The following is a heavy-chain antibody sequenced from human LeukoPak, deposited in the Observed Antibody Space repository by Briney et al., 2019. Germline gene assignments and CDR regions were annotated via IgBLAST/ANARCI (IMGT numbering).Heavy chain of an antibody. CDR3: ARVQVGSTSGSLPKRNYYFDY. V-gene: IGHV3-7*01. J-gene: IGHJ4*02. CDR1: GFTFSNYW. CDR2: IKQDGSEK. Sequence: AGGSLRLSCAASGFTFSNYWMSWVRQAPGKGLEWVANIKQDGSEKYYVDSVKGRFTISRDNAKNSLYLQMNSLRAEDTAVYYCARVQVGSTSGSLPKRNYYFDYWGQGTLVTVSS. D-gene: IGHD2-8*02.